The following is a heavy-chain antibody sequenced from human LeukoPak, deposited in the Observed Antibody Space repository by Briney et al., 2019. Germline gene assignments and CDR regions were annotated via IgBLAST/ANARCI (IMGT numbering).Heavy chain of an antibody. V-gene: IGHV3-9*01. D-gene: IGHD3-22*01. Sequence: GGSLRLSCAASGFTFDDYAMHWVRQAPGKGLEWVSGISWNSGSIGYADSVKGRFTISRDNAKNSLYLQVNSLSAEDTALYYCAKEYYDSSGSFDYWGQGTLVTVSS. CDR2: ISWNSGSI. CDR3: AKEYYDSSGSFDY. CDR1: GFTFDDYA. J-gene: IGHJ4*02.